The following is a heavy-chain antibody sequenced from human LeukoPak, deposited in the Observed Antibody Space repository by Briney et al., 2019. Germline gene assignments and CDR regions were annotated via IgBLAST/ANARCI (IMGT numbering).Heavy chain of an antibody. CDR1: GYTFTSYG. CDR3: ARDSRITIFGVASNWFHP. J-gene: IGHJ5*02. Sequence: ASVKVSCKASGYTFTSYGISWVRQAPGQGLEWMGWISAYNGNTNYAQKLQGRVTMTTDTSTSTAYMELRSLRSDDTAVYYCARDSRITIFGVASNWFHPWGQGTLVTVSS. V-gene: IGHV1-18*01. D-gene: IGHD3-3*01. CDR2: ISAYNGNT.